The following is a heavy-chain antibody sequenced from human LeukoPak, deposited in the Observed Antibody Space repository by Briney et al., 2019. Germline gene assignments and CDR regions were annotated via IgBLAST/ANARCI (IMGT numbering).Heavy chain of an antibody. CDR2: IKQDVSEK. V-gene: IGHV3-7*01. J-gene: IGHJ4*02. CDR1: GFNFSSYW. D-gene: IGHD2-2*01. CDR3: AKAPPLYCSSTSCSLGY. Sequence: GGSLRLSCAASGFNFSSYWMSWVRQAPGKGLEWVANIKQDVSEKHYVDSVKGRFTISRDNAKNTLYLQMNSLRAEDTAVYYCAKAPPLYCSSTSCSLGYWGQGTLVTVSS.